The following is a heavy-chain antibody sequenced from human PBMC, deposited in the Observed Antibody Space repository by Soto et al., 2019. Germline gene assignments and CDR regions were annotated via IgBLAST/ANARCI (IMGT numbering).Heavy chain of an antibody. J-gene: IGHJ6*02. CDR3: ARDQGYYYYGMDV. V-gene: IGHV4-59*01. CDR1: GGSISSYY. Sequence: SETLSLICTVSGGSISSYYWSWIRQPPGKGLEWIGYIYYSGSTNYNPSLKSRVTISVDTSKNQFSLKLSFVTAADTAVYYCARDQGYYYYGMDVWGQGTTVTVSS. CDR2: IYYSGST.